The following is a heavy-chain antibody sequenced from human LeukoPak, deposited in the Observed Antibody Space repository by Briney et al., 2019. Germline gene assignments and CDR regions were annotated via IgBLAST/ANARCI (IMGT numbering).Heavy chain of an antibody. CDR1: GFTFSTYG. V-gene: IGHV3-30*02. J-gene: IGHJ6*03. Sequence: GGSLRLSCAASGFTFSTYGMHWVRQAPGKGLEWVAFIRYDGSNKYYTDSVKGRFTISRADSKSTLYLQMNSLRAEDTAVYFCARDSDKYSGSRYYYYYYMDVWGKGTTVTVSS. CDR3: ARDSDKYSGSRYYYYYYMDV. D-gene: IGHD1-26*01. CDR2: IRYDGSNK.